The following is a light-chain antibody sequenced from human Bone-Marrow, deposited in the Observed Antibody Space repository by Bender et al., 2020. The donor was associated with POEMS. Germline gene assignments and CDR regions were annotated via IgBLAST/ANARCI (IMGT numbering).Light chain of an antibody. CDR3: YSTDTTNSYWV. V-gene: IGLV3-10*01. CDR2: EDS. CDR1: ALPKRH. J-gene: IGLJ3*02. Sequence: SYVLTQSPSVSVSPGQTARITCSGDALPKRHAYWYQQKSGQAPVLVIYEDSRRPSGIPERFSGSSSGTLATLTIGGAQVDDEADYYCYSTDTTNSYWVFGGGTKLTVL.